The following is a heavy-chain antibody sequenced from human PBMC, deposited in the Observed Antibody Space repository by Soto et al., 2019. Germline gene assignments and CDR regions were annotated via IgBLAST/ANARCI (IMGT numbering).Heavy chain of an antibody. CDR2: ISAYNGNT. CDR3: VYGAEDAFDI. Sequence: GASVHVCCEATGYTFTSHGISRVRQAPGQGLEWMGWISAYNGNTNYAQKLQGRVTMTTDTSTSTAYMELRSLRSDDTAVYYCVYGAEDAFDIWRQGTMVTVSS. D-gene: IGHD4-17*01. V-gene: IGHV1-18*01. J-gene: IGHJ3*02. CDR1: GYTFTSHG.